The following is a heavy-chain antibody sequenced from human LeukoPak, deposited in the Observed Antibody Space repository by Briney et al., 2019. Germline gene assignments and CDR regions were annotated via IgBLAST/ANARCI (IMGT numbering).Heavy chain of an antibody. CDR2: IKPDGSEK. Sequence: GGSLRLSCAASGLTFSNCFMTWVRQGPGKGLEWVANIKPDGSEKYYMDSLKGRFTISRDNAKNSLYLQMNTLRAEDTAVYYCARDVYYYGSGSYYRVPDAFDIWGQGTMVTVSS. D-gene: IGHD3-10*01. V-gene: IGHV3-7*01. CDR1: GLTFSNCF. J-gene: IGHJ3*02. CDR3: ARDVYYYGSGSYYRVPDAFDI.